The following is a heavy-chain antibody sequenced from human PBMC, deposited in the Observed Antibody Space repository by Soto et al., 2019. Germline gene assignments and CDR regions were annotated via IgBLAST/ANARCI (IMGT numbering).Heavy chain of an antibody. Sequence: SETLSLTCAVYGGSFSGYCWSWIRQPPGKGLEWIGEVDHSGSTNYNPSLKSRVTISVDTYKNQLSLKLSSVTAADTAVYYCARDRGGATFSIRQKWFDTWGQATMVTVS. V-gene: IGHV4-34*01. CDR3: ARDRGGATFSIRQKWFDT. D-gene: IGHD1-26*01. CDR2: VDHSGST. J-gene: IGHJ5*02. CDR1: GGSFSGYC.